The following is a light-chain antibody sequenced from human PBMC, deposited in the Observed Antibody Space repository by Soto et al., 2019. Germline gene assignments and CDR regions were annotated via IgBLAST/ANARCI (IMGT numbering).Light chain of an antibody. V-gene: IGKV3-15*01. CDR3: QQFKDWPPLT. J-gene: IGKJ4*01. CDR2: FAS. Sequence: EIVLTQSPATLSVSPGESATLSCRASRGVSSNLAWYQQKPGQSPRLLIYFASTRATGVPARFSGSGSGTEFTLTISSLQSEDFAVYYCQQFKDWPPLTFGGGTKVEIK. CDR1: RGVSSN.